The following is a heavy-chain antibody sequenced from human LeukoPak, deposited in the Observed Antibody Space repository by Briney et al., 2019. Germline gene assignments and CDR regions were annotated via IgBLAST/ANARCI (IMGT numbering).Heavy chain of an antibody. Sequence: SETLSLTCTVSGASISSSNWWTWVRQPPGEALEWIGEIYHAGSTKYNPSLKSRLTISVDKSNNSFSLSLTSVTAADTAVYYCARVSEDIVVVPAAEPYYYYYMDVWGKGTTVTVSS. J-gene: IGHJ6*03. V-gene: IGHV4-4*02. CDR3: ARVSEDIVVVPAAEPYYYYYMDV. D-gene: IGHD2-2*01. CDR2: IYHAGST. CDR1: GASISSSNW.